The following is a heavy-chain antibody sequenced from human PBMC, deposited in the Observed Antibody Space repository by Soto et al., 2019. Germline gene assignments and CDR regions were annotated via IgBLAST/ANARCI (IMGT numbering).Heavy chain of an antibody. V-gene: IGHV3-49*04. CDR2: IRSKAYGGTT. D-gene: IGHD4-4*01. CDR1: GFTFGDYA. Sequence: GGSLRLSCTASGFTFGDYAMSWVRQAPGKGLEWVGFIRSKAYGGTTEYAASVKGRFTISRDDSKSIAYLQMNSLKTEDTAVYYCTRDSVVTNYYFDYWGQGTLVTVYS. CDR3: TRDSVVTNYYFDY. J-gene: IGHJ4*02.